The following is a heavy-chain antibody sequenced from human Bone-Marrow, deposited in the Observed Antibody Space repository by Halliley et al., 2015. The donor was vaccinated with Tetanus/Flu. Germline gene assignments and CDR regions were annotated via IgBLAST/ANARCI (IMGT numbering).Heavy chain of an antibody. V-gene: IGHV4-39*01. CDR3: ARHGLAVSVGTSLLPPDP. CDR1: GNSISSGSSY. J-gene: IGHJ5*02. Sequence: TLSLTCTVSGNSISSGSSYWGWIRQPPGKGLEWIGIINYSGNTYYNPSLKSRVTISVDTSKNQFSLRLSSVTAADTAVYFCARHGLAVSVGTSLLPPDPWGQGILVSVSS. CDR2: INYSGNT. D-gene: IGHD6-13*01.